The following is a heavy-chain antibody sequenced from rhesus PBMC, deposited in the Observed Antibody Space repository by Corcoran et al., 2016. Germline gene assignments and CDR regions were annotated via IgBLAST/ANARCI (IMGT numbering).Heavy chain of an antibody. Sequence: QVQLQESGPGLVKPSETLSLTCAVSGYSISSGYYWSWIRQPPGKGLEWIGYFTYSGSTSYNPSPKRRVTISNDTSKNQFSLKLRSVTAADTAVYCCARDPHRFDVWGPGVLVTVSS. V-gene: IGHV4-122*02. J-gene: IGHJ5-1*01. CDR3: ARDPHRFDV. CDR1: GYSISSGYY. CDR2: FTYSGST.